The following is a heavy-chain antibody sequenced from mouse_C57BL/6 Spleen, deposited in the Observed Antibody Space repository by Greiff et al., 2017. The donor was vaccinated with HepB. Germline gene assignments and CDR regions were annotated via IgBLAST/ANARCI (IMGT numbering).Heavy chain of an antibody. D-gene: IGHD1-1*01. Sequence: QQSCKDSGYTFTSYWMHWVKQRPGRGLEWIGRIDPNSGGTKYNEKFKSKATLTVDKPSSTAYMQLSSLTSEDSAVYYCARSGVVATRYFDYWGQGTTLTVSS. V-gene: IGHV1-72*01. J-gene: IGHJ2*01. CDR2: IDPNSGGT. CDR3: ARSGVVATRYFDY. CDR1: GYTFTSYW.